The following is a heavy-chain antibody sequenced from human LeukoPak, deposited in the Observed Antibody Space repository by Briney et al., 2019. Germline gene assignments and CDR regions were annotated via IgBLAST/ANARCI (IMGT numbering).Heavy chain of an antibody. Sequence: ASVKVSCKASGYTFTGYYMHWVRQAPGQGLEWMGWINPNSGGTNHAQKFQGRVTMTRDTSISTAYMELSRLRSDDTAVYYCARADCSSTSCYGGRNWFDPWGQGTLVTVSS. J-gene: IGHJ5*02. CDR2: INPNSGGT. CDR1: GYTFTGYY. V-gene: IGHV1-2*02. D-gene: IGHD2-2*01. CDR3: ARADCSSTSCYGGRNWFDP.